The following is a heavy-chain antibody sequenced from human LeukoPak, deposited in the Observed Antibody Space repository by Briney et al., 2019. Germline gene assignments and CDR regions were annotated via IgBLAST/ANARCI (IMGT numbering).Heavy chain of an antibody. CDR1: GYTFANYG. J-gene: IGHJ1*01. D-gene: IGHD3-22*01. Sequence: ASVKVSCKTSGYTFANYGMHWVRQAPRQSLEWMGWINAGNGNTKSSQKFQDRVALTRDTSASTAYMELNSLSSEDTAVYYCARVPLSDSSGHYYPHWGQGTLVTVSS. V-gene: IGHV1-3*01. CDR3: ARVPLSDSSGHYYPH. CDR2: INAGNGNT.